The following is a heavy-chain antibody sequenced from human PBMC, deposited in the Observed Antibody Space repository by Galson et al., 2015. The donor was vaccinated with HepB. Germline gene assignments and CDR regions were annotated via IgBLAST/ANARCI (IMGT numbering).Heavy chain of an antibody. D-gene: IGHD2-21*02. CDR2: IYYSGST. Sequence: TLSLTCTVSGGSISSYYWSWIRQPPGKGLEWIGYIYYSGSTNYNPSLKSRVTISVDTSKNQFSLKLSSVTAADTAVYYCARSHVPPGGSYCGGDCYSGAAFDIWGQGTMVTVSS. CDR1: GGSISSYY. V-gene: IGHV4-59*08. CDR3: ARSHVPPGGSYCGGDCYSGAAFDI. J-gene: IGHJ3*02.